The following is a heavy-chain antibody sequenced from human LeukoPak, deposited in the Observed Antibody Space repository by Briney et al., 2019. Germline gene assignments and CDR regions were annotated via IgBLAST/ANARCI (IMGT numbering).Heavy chain of an antibody. CDR2: INHSGST. CDR1: GGSFSGYY. Sequence: SETLSLTCAVYGGSFSGYYWSWIRQPPGKGLEWIGEINHSGSTNYNPSLKSRVTISVDTSKNQFSLKLSSVTAADTAVYYCARDFCSGGSCYEGWFDPWGQGTLVTVSS. V-gene: IGHV4-34*01. D-gene: IGHD2-15*01. CDR3: ARDFCSGGSCYEGWFDP. J-gene: IGHJ5*02.